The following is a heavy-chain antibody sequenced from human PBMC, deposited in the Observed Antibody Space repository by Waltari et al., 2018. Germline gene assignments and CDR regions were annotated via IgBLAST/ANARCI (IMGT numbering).Heavy chain of an antibody. V-gene: IGHV3-7*01. D-gene: IGHD3-3*01. CDR2: IKQDGSET. CDR1: GFTFSSYC. CDR3: ARDHVFRGDFWSGYYDS. Sequence: EVQLEESGGGLVQPGGALSLSGAASGFTFSSYCMVWVRQAPGKGREWVANIKQDGSETYYADSLKGRFTISRDNAKNSLYLQMNSLRAEDTALYYCARDHVFRGDFWSGYYDSWGQGTLVTVSS. J-gene: IGHJ4*02.